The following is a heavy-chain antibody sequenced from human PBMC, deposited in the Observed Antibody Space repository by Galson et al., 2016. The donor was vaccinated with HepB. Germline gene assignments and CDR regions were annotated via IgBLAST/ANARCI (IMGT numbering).Heavy chain of an antibody. CDR3: VRVHLNAFDI. Sequence: SETLSLTCTISGGSTAGYYWHWIRQPPGKGLEWIGHISYIGSTYYSPSLKSRVMISLDTSKKEFSLNLTSVTAADTAVYYCVRVHLNAFDIWGQGTMVTVSS. CDR2: ISYIGST. V-gene: IGHV4-59*01. J-gene: IGHJ3*02. CDR1: GGSTAGYY.